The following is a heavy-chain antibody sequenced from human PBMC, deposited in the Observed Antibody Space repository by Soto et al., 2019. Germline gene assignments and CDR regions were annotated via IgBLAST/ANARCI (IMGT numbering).Heavy chain of an antibody. D-gene: IGHD2-2*01. CDR2: ISGSGGST. CDR3: AIYQDFPIDAFDI. CDR1: GFTFSSYA. V-gene: IGHV3-23*01. Sequence: PGGSLRLSCAASGFTFSSYAMSWVRQAPGKGLEWVSAISGSGGSTYYADSVKGRFTISRDNSKNTLYLQMNSLRAEDTAVYYCAIYQDFPIDAFDIWGQGTMVTVSS. J-gene: IGHJ3*02.